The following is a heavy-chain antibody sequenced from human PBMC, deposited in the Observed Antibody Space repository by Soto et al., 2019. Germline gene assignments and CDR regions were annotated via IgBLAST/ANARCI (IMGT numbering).Heavy chain of an antibody. V-gene: IGHV1-2*04. Sequence: GASVKVSCKASGYTFTGYYMHWVRQAPGQGLEWMGWINPNSGGTNYAQKFQGWVTMTRDTSISTAYMELSRLRSDDTAVYYCARGFNPGIAVAGKPLFFDYWGQGTLVTVAS. CDR2: INPNSGGT. CDR1: GYTFTGYY. D-gene: IGHD6-19*01. CDR3: ARGFNPGIAVAGKPLFFDY. J-gene: IGHJ4*02.